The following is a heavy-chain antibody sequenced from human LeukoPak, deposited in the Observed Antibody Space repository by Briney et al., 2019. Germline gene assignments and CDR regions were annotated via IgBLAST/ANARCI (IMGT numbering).Heavy chain of an antibody. J-gene: IGHJ6*02. CDR3: ARGYSQSIAARPSYYYYGMDV. V-gene: IGHV1-18*01. D-gene: IGHD6-6*01. Sequence: GASVKVSCKASGYTFTSYGISWVRQAPGQGLEWMGWISALNGNTNYAQKLQGRVTMTTDTSTSTAYMELRSLRSDDTAVYYCARGYSQSIAARPSYYYYGMDVWGQGTTVTVSS. CDR1: GYTFTSYG. CDR2: ISALNGNT.